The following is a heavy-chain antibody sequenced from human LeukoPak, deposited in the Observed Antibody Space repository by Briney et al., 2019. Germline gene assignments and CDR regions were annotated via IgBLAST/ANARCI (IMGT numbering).Heavy chain of an antibody. Sequence: SETLSLTCTVSGGSVSSTSYYWDWVRQPPGKGLEWIGNVYYGGNTFYNSSIESRVTISVDMSKNQFSPKLTSLTAADTAVYYCARQRADYFYHYLDVWGKGTSVTVSS. CDR2: VYYGGNT. J-gene: IGHJ6*03. V-gene: IGHV4-39*01. CDR3: ARQRADYFYHYLDV. CDR1: GGSVSSTSYY.